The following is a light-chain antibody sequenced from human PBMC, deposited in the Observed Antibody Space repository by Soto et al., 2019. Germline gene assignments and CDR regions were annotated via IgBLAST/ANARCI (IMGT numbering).Light chain of an antibody. J-gene: IGLJ1*01. V-gene: IGLV1-44*01. Sequence: QSVLTQPPSASGTPGQRVTISCSGSSSNIGSNTVNWYQQLPGTAPKLLIYSNNQRTSGVPDRFSGSKSGTSDSLAISWLQSEDEADYYCAAWDDSLNGFDVVGTGTKLTVL. CDR2: SNN. CDR1: SSNIGSNT. CDR3: AAWDDSLNGFDV.